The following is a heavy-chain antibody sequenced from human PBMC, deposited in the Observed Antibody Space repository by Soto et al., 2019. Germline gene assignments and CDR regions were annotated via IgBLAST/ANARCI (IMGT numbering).Heavy chain of an antibody. Sequence: HPGGSLRLSCAASGFTFSSYGMHRVRQAPGKGLEWVAVIWYDGSNKYYADSVKGRFTISRDNSKNTLYLQMNSLRAEDTAVYYCASQIAVAGSDDAFDIWGQGTMLTVSS. CDR1: GFTFSSYG. CDR2: IWYDGSNK. V-gene: IGHV3-33*01. J-gene: IGHJ3*02. CDR3: ASQIAVAGSDDAFDI. D-gene: IGHD6-19*01.